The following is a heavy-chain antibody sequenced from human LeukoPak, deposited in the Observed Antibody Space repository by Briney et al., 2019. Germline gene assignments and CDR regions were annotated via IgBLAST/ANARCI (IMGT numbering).Heavy chain of an antibody. CDR1: GGSISSSSYY. J-gene: IGHJ3*02. V-gene: IGHV4-39*01. CDR3: AMTSSHAFDI. CDR2: IYYSGST. Sequence: SETLSLTCTVSGGSISSSSYYWGWIRQPPGKGLEWIGSIYYSGSTYYNPSLKSRVTISVDTSKNQFSLKLSSVTAADTAVYYCAMTSSHAFDIWGQGTMVTVSS.